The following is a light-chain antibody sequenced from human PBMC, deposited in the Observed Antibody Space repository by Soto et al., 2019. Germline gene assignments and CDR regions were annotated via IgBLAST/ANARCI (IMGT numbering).Light chain of an antibody. CDR1: QRFSTW. CDR3: QQYNSSPYT. V-gene: IGKV1-5*01. J-gene: IGKJ2*01. Sequence: DIQMTQSPSTLSASVGDRVTITCRASQRFSTWLAWYQQKPGKAPRLLIYDASSLEGGVPSRFSGRGSGTEFTLTISGLRPDDFATYYCQQYNSSPYTFGQGTKLEIK. CDR2: DAS.